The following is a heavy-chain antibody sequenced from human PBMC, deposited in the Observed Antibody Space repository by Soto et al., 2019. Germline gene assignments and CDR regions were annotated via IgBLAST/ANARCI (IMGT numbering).Heavy chain of an antibody. J-gene: IGHJ4*02. Sequence: PSETLSLTCTVSGGSVTSGSYHWTWIRQPPGKGLEWIGQTGSTNYNPSLKSRITISVDTSKNQFSLSLSSVTAADTAVYYCAVFKGGAGGNGYWGQGTQVTVSS. V-gene: IGHV4-61*01. D-gene: IGHD2-8*02. CDR1: GGSVTSGSYH. CDR3: AVFKGGAGGNGY. CDR2: TGST.